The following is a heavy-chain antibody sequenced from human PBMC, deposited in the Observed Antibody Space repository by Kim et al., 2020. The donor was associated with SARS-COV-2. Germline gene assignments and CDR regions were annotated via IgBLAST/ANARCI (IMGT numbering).Heavy chain of an antibody. V-gene: IGHV3-30*03. CDR3: ARAPNGYTYGNFDS. Sequence: GGSLRLSCAASGFTFSTYGMHWVRQAPGKGLEWVALMSYDGSKKYYADSVKGRFTISRDISKNTLYLQMNSLGPEATPVYYCARAPNGYTYGNFDSWGQG. J-gene: IGHJ4*02. CDR2: MSYDGSKK. CDR1: GFTFSTYG. D-gene: IGHD5-18*01.